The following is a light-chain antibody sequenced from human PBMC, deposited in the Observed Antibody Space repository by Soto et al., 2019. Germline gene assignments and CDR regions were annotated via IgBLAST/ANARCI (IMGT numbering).Light chain of an antibody. CDR3: HQYYDVPYT. V-gene: IGKV4-1*01. CDR2: WAS. CDR1: QTVLYSSNSKNY. Sequence: EIVMTQSPGSLAVSLGERATINCKSSQTVLYSSNSKNYLAWYQQKAGQPPKLLLYWASTRESGVPDRCSGSGSETDFTLTISSLQTEDVAVYYCHQYYDVPYTFGQGTKLEIK. J-gene: IGKJ2*01.